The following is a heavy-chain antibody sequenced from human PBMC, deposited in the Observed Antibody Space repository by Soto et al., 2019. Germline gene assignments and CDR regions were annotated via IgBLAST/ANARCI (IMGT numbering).Heavy chain of an antibody. Sequence: QVQLVQSGAEVKKPGSSVKVSCKASGGTFSSYAISWVRQAPGQGLEWMGGIIPIFGTANYAQKFQGRVTITADESTSTAYMELSSLRSEDTAVYYCARGAAPAGGTPRYYYYYGMDVWGQGTTVTVSS. D-gene: IGHD6-13*01. J-gene: IGHJ6*02. CDR1: GGTFSSYA. CDR2: IIPIFGTA. V-gene: IGHV1-69*01. CDR3: ARGAAPAGGTPRYYYYYGMDV.